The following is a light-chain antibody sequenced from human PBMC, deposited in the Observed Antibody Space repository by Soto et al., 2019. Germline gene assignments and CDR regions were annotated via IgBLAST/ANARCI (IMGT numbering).Light chain of an antibody. CDR3: QQRINWPPLT. CDR1: QNVSNR. J-gene: IGKJ4*01. Sequence: EIVLTQSPATLSLSPGERAALSCRASQNVSNRLGWYQQKPGQPPRLLIYDASTRATGIPARFSGSGSGTDFTLTISSLEPEDFAVYYCQQRINWPPLTFGGGTTVEIK. CDR2: DAS. V-gene: IGKV3-11*01.